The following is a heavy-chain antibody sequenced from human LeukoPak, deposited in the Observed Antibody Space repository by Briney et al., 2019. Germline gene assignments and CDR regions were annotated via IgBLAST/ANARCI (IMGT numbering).Heavy chain of an antibody. CDR3: ARERLARFPYFDY. CDR1: GRTFSNSG. D-gene: IGHD3-3*01. CDR2: IIPVFGTP. J-gene: IGHJ4*02. Sequence: GASVKVSCKTSGRTFSNSGISWVRQAPGQGPEWMGGIIPVFGTPNYAQKFQGRLTITADRSTTTAYMELSTLTSDDTAVYYCARERLARFPYFDYWGQGTLVAVSS. V-gene: IGHV1-69*06.